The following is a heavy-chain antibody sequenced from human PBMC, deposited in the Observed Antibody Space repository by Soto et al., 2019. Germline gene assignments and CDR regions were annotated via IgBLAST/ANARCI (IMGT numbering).Heavy chain of an antibody. J-gene: IGHJ4*02. CDR3: ARGNPRPEYYFDY. Sequence: PGGSLSLSCTASGFHFSDYYMSWIRQAPGKGLEWVSYISSSGSTIYYADSVKGRFTISRDNAKNSLYLQMNSLRAEDTAVYYCARGNPRPEYYFDYWGQGTLVTVSS. CDR1: GFHFSDYY. CDR2: ISSSGSTI. V-gene: IGHV3-11*01.